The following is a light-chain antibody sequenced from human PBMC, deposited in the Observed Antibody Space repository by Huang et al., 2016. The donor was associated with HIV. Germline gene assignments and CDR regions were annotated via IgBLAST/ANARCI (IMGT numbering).Light chain of an antibody. J-gene: IGKJ4*01. CDR2: GSS. CDR3: QQYNKWHLT. V-gene: IGKV3-15*01. Sequence: EVVMRQSPATVSVSPGQRVVLSCKSRQSVSNNVAWYHQKPGHAPSRLIYGSSTRATGGPHRFSGGGSGTEVTLTSSSLQSEDFAVYVCQQYNKWHLTVGGGTKMEIK. CDR1: QSVSNN.